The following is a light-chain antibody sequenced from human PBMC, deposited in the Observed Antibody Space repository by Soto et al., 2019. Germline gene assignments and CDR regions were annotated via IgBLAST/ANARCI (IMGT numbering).Light chain of an antibody. V-gene: IGKV1-17*01. CDR1: QDIRND. CDR2: AAS. CDR3: LQNHSLTPT. Sequence: DIQMTQSPSSLSASVGDGVTVTCRASQDIRNDLGWYQQKPGKAPKRLIYAASSLQSGVPSRFSGRGSETEFTLTISSLQPEDSATYYCLQNHSLTPTFGQGTKVEIK. J-gene: IGKJ1*01.